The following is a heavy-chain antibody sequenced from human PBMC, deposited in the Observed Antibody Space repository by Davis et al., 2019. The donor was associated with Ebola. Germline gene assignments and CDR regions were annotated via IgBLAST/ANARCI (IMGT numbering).Heavy chain of an antibody. J-gene: IGHJ5*02. CDR1: GFTFSSYS. V-gene: IGHV3-21*01. CDR3: ARLTGSYPGWFDP. CDR2: ISSSSSYI. Sequence: GGSLRLSCAASGFTFSSYSMNWVRQAPGKGLEWVSSISSSSSYIHYADSVKGRFTISRDNAKNSLYLQMNSLGAEDTAVYYCARLTGSYPGWFDPWGQGTLVTVSS. D-gene: IGHD1-26*01.